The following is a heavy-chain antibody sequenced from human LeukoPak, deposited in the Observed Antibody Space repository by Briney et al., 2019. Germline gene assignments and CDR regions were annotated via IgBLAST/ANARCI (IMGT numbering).Heavy chain of an antibody. Sequence: SETLSLTCAVSGGSISTYYWTWIRQPPGKGLEWIGNVYYSGNTKYNPSLKSRVTISVDTSRNKFSLKLNSVTAADTAMYYCARAVYYGDYAFDYWGQGTLVTVSS. CDR2: VYYSGNT. CDR3: ARAVYYGDYAFDY. J-gene: IGHJ4*02. CDR1: GGSISTYY. V-gene: IGHV4-59*01. D-gene: IGHD4-17*01.